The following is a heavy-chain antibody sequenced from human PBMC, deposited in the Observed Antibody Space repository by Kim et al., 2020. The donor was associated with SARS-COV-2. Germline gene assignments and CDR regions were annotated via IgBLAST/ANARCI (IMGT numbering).Heavy chain of an antibody. D-gene: IGHD6-13*01. CDR3: ARTHFIAAADYYYYYYG. V-gene: IGHV4-39*01. J-gene: IGHJ6*01. CDR2: IYYSGST. CDR1: GGSISSSSYY. Sequence: SETLSLTCTVSGGSISSSSYYWGWIRQPPGKGLEWIGSIYYSGSTYYNPSLKSRVTISVDTSKNQFSLKLSSVTAADTAVYYCARTHFIAAADYYYYYYG.